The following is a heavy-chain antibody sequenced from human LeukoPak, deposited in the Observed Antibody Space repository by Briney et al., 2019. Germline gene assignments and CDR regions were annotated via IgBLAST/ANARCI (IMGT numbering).Heavy chain of an antibody. CDR1: GFTFSAYW. Sequence: GALRLSCAASGFTFSAYWMHWVRQSPGKGLVWVSRINSDGSSTSYADSVRGRFTISRDNAKNTLYLQMNSLRAEDTAVYYCARGYNGMDVWGQGTTVTVSS. J-gene: IGHJ6*02. CDR2: INSDGSST. CDR3: ARGYNGMDV. V-gene: IGHV3-74*01.